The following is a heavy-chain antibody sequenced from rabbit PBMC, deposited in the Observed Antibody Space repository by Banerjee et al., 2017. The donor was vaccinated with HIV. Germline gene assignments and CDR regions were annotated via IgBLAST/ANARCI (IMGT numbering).Heavy chain of an antibody. D-gene: IGHD6-1*01. CDR3: ARDSYGGYGGYHL. CDR1: GFDFSSNA. Sequence: QEQLEESGGDLVKPEGSLTLTCTASGFDFSSNAMCWVRQAAGEGLEWIACIYIGTSGSTYYASGAKGRITISKTSSTTVTLQMTRLTAADTATYFCARDSYGGYGGYHLWGPGTLVTVS. V-gene: IGHV1S45*01. J-gene: IGHJ4*01. CDR2: IYIGTSGST.